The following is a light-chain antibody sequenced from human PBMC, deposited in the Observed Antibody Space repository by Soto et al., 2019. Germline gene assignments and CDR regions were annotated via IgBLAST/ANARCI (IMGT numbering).Light chain of an antibody. V-gene: IGKV4-1*01. J-gene: IGKJ1*01. CDR3: QQYYTTPMT. Sequence: DVVMTQSPDSLAVSLGERATVNCKSSRSIVYRTNNKDSLAWYQQKPGQPPRLLIYWASTRESGVPDRFSGSGSGTDFTLTISSLQAEDVAVYYCQQYYTTPMTFGQGTKVEIK. CDR1: RSIVYRTNNKDS. CDR2: WAS.